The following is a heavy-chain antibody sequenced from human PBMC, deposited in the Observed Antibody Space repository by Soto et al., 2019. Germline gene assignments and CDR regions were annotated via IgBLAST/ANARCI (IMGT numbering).Heavy chain of an antibody. CDR2: SSNSGCFT. D-gene: IGHD3-9*01. CDR3: VRAGHMYNILDY. CDR1: GFTFSDHD. J-gene: IGHJ4*01. V-gene: IGHV3-11*06. Sequence: RGGAPALLCAASGFTFSDHDMSWIRQAPGKGLEWIGYSSNSGCFTRYADSVKGRFSISRDNAKNSLYLQINSLRGDDTAIYYCVRAGHMYNILDYWAQGTPVT.